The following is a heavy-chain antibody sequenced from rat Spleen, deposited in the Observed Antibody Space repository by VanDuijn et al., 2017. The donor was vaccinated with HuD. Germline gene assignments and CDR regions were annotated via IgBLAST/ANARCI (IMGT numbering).Heavy chain of an antibody. CDR2: ISYGYSSGHSST. J-gene: IGHJ2*01. V-gene: IGHV5-29*01. CDR1: GFTFSDYG. D-gene: IGHD1-9*01. CDR3: ARRHYGYTDYFDY. Sequence: EVQLVESGGGLVQPGRSLKLSCAASGFTFSDYGMAWVRQAPTTGLEWVATISYGYSSGHSSTYYRDSVKGRFTISTDNAKSTLSLQMDSLRSEDTATYYCARRHYGYTDYFDYWGQGVMVTVSS.